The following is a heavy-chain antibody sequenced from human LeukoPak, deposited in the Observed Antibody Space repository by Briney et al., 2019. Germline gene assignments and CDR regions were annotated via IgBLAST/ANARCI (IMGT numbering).Heavy chain of an antibody. CDR2: IYYSGST. J-gene: IGHJ6*02. CDR1: GGSISSYY. D-gene: IGHD3-10*01. V-gene: IGHV4-59*01. CDR3: ARDRYYYGSGRPPYYYGMDV. Sequence: SETLSLTCTVSGGSISSYYWSWIRQPPGKGLEWIGHIYYSGSTNYNPSLKSRVTISVDTSKNQFSLKLSSVTAADTAVYYCARDRYYYGSGRPPYYYGMDVWGQGTTVTVSS.